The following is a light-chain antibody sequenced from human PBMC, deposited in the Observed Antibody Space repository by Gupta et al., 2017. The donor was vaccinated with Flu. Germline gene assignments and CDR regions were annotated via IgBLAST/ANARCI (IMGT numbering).Light chain of an antibody. J-gene: IGKJ2*01. CDR2: TAS. V-gene: IGKV1-16*02. Sequence: DIQMTQSPYSLSASVGDRVTSTCRASQGISNYLPCFQQRPGKAPKSLIYTASSSHTGVPSKFSGSAYGTHFTLTISIPHPEDFATYYCQRYNSYPQTFGQGTKLEIK. CDR1: QGISNY. CDR3: QRYNSYPQT.